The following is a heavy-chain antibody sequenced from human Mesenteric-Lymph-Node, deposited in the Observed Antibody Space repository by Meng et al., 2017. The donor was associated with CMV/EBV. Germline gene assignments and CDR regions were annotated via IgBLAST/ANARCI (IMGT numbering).Heavy chain of an antibody. J-gene: IGHJ6*02. CDR2: VSAGGGTT. D-gene: IGHD3-22*01. V-gene: IGHV3-23*01. Sequence: GESLKISCAASGFTFSSYAMHWVRQAPGKGLEWVSSVSAGGGTTYYADSVKGRFTISRDKSTNTLYLQLNSLRVDDTAVYYCVRDWQYYDNGGQWRGDGMDVWGQGTTVTVSS. CDR3: VRDWQYYDNGGQWRGDGMDV. CDR1: GFTFSSYA.